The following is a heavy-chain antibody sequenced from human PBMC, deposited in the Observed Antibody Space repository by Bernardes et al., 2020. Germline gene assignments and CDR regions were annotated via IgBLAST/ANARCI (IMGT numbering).Heavy chain of an antibody. Sequence: SETLSLTCAVYGGSFSGYYWSWIRQPPGKGLEWIGEINHSGSTNYNPSLKSRVTISVDTSKNQFSLKLSSVTAADTAVYYCATSSGYYYHDAFDIWGQGTMV. CDR3: ATSSGYYYHDAFDI. J-gene: IGHJ3*02. V-gene: IGHV4-34*01. CDR1: GGSFSGYY. CDR2: INHSGST. D-gene: IGHD3-22*01.